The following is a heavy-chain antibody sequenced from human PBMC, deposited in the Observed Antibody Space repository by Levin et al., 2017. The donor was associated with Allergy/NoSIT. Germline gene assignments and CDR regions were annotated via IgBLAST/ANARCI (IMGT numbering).Heavy chain of an antibody. D-gene: IGHD6-13*01. CDR2: IYYSGST. V-gene: IGHV4-59*01. CDR1: GGSISSYY. Sequence: PSETLSLTCTVSGGSISSYYWSWIRQPPGKGLEWIGYIYYSGSTNYNPSLKSRVTISVDTSKNQFSLKLSSVTAADTAVYYCARGAHYSSSWYVDYWGQGTLVTVSS. J-gene: IGHJ4*02. CDR3: ARGAHYSSSWYVDY.